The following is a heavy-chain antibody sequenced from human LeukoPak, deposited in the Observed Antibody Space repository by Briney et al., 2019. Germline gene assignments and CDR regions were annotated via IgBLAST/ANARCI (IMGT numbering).Heavy chain of an antibody. V-gene: IGHV3-30-3*01. CDR2: ISYDGSNK. J-gene: IGHJ4*02. CDR1: GFTFSSYA. Sequence: PGGSLRLSCAASGFTFSSYAMHWVRQAPGKGLEWVAVISYDGSNKYYADSVKGRFTISRDNSKNTLYLQMNSLRAEDTAVYYCAKDRGIFGVVIIGYFDYWGQGTLVTVSS. D-gene: IGHD3-3*01. CDR3: AKDRGIFGVVIIGYFDY.